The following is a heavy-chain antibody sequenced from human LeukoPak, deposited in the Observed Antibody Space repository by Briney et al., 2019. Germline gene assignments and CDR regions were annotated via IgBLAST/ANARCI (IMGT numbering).Heavy chain of an antibody. Sequence: SETLSLTCAVYGGSFSGYYWSWIRQPPGKGLEWIGEINHSGSTNYNPSLKSRVTISVDTSKNQFSLKLSSETAADTAVYYCARGQLVITIFAVVITPPGNWFDPWGQGTLVTVSS. D-gene: IGHD3-3*01. V-gene: IGHV4-34*01. J-gene: IGHJ5*02. CDR2: INHSGST. CDR3: ARGQLVITIFAVVITPPGNWFDP. CDR1: GGSFSGYY.